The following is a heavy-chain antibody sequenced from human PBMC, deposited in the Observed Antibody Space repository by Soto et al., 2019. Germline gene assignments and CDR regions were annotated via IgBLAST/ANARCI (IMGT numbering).Heavy chain of an antibody. V-gene: IGHV1-24*01. J-gene: IGHJ6*02. Sequence: ASVKVSCKVSGYTLTELSMHWVRQAPGKGLEWIGGFDPEDGETIYAQKFQGRVTMTEDTSTDTAYMELSSLRSEDTAVYYCATVSRDIVLVPAAVYYYGMDVWGQGTTVTVSS. CDR2: FDPEDGET. D-gene: IGHD2-2*01. CDR1: GYTLTELS. CDR3: ATVSRDIVLVPAAVYYYGMDV.